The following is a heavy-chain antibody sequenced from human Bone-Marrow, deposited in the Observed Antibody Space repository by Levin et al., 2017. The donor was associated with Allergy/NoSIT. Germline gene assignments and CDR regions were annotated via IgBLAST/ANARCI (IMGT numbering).Heavy chain of an antibody. D-gene: IGHD3-10*01. Sequence: GGSLRLSCAASGFVFSSYEMNWVRQAPGKGLEWVAFVSGAAGSIHYADSVKGRFTISRDNAKNSLYLQMNSLSAEDTAVYYCVRGSLDWGQGTLVTVSS. CDR2: VSGAAGSI. V-gene: IGHV3-48*03. J-gene: IGHJ4*02. CDR1: GFVFSSYE. CDR3: VRGSLD.